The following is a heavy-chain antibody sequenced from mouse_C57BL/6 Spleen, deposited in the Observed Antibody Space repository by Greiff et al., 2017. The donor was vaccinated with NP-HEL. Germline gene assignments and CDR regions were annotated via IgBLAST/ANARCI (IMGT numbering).Heavy chain of an antibody. V-gene: IGHV1-53*01. Sequence: QVQLKQPGTELVKPGASVKLSCKASGYTFTSYWLHWVKQRPGQGLEWIGNINPSNGGTNYNEKFKSKATLTVDKSSSTAYMQLSSLTSEDSAVYYCARSLYSNYAWFAYWGQGTLVTVSA. CDR1: GYTFTSYW. D-gene: IGHD2-5*01. J-gene: IGHJ3*01. CDR2: INPSNGGT. CDR3: ARSLYSNYAWFAY.